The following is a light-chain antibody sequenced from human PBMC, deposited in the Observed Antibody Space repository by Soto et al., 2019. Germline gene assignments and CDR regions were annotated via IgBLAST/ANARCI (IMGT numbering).Light chain of an antibody. CDR1: SSNIGAGYD. V-gene: IGLV1-40*01. CDR2: GNN. Sequence: QSVLTQPPSVSGAPGQRVTIPCTGSSSNIGAGYDVHWYQQVPGTAPKLLIYGNNNRPSGVPDRFSGSKSGTSASLAITGLQAADEADYYCQSYDSSRRASVFGGGTKLTVL. CDR3: QSYDSSRRASV. J-gene: IGLJ2*01.